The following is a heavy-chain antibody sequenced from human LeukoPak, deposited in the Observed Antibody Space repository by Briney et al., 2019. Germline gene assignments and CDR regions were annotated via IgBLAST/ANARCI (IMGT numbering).Heavy chain of an antibody. CDR3: ARDRGYSYGSMDV. V-gene: IGHV4-59*01. CDR2: IYYSGST. D-gene: IGHD5-18*01. Sequence: SETLSLTCTVSGGSTSSYYWSWIRQPPGKGLEWIGYIYYSGSTNYNPSLKSRVTISVDTSKNQFSLKLSSVTAADTAVYYCARDRGYSYGSMDVWGKGTTVTVSS. CDR1: GGSTSSYY. J-gene: IGHJ6*03.